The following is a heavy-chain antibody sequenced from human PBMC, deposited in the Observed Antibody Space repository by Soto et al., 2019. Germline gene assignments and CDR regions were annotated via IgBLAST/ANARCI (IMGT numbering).Heavy chain of an antibody. D-gene: IGHD2-15*01. V-gene: IGHV1-8*01. CDR3: ARVYCSGGSCYSIDY. CDR1: GYTFTSYD. CDR2: MNPNSGNT. Sequence: ASVKVSCKASGYTFTSYDIHWVRQATGQGLEWMGRMNPNSGNTSYAQKFQGSVTMTRDTSMSTVYMELSSLRSEDTAVYYCARVYCSGGSCYSIDYWGQGTLVTVSS. J-gene: IGHJ4*02.